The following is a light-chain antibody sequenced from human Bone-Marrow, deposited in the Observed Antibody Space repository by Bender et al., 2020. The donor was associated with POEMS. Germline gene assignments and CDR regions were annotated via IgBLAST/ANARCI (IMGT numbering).Light chain of an antibody. CDR1: SSDVGGYNA. J-gene: IGLJ2*01. V-gene: IGLV2-14*03. Sequence: QSALTQPPSASGSPGQSVTISCTGTSSDVGGYNAVSWYQQPPGTAPKFLIFDVNNRPSGASFHFSGSKFGDTAYLTISGLQTEDEADYYCSSYTSSNIVIFGGGTKLTVL. CDR2: DVN. CDR3: SSYTSSNIVI.